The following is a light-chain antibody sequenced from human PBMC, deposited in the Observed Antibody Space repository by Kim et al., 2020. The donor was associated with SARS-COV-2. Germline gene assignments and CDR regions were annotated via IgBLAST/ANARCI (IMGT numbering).Light chain of an antibody. V-gene: IGLV1-40*01. Sequence: RVTSAGPGASSNIGAGYDVHWYQQLPGTAPKLLIYGNRNRPSGVPDRFSGSKSGTSASLAITGLQAEDEADYYCQSYDSSLSGRVFGGGTQLTVL. CDR3: QSYDSSLSGRV. CDR1: SSNIGAGYD. CDR2: GNR. J-gene: IGLJ3*02.